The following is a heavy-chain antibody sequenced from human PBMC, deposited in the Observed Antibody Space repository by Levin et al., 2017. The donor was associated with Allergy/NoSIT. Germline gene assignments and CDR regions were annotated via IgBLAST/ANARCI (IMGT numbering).Heavy chain of an antibody. J-gene: IGHJ3*02. CDR2: INPNSGGT. CDR3: ARGSPADYVWGSYRSRSEGAFDI. D-gene: IGHD3-16*02. CDR1: GYTFTGYY. V-gene: IGHV1-2*02. Sequence: ASVKVSCKASGYTFTGYYMHWVRQAPGQGLEWMGWINPNSGGTNYAQKFQGRVTMTRDTSISTAYMELSRLRSDDTAVYYCARGSPADYVWGSYRSRSEGAFDIWGQGTMVTVSS.